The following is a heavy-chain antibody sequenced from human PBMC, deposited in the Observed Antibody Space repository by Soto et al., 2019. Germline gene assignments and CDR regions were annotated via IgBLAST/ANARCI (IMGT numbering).Heavy chain of an antibody. D-gene: IGHD2-21*01. J-gene: IGHJ4*02. CDR2: VFHGGST. CDR3: ARARRNCGGHFDT. Sequence: QVQLQESGPGLVKPSGTLSLTCDVFGASITSSNWWSWVRQSPGGGLEWIGEVFHGGSTNYNPSLKSRVTVSVDKSKNQFTLIPTSLTAADAAVYYCARARRNCGGHFDTWGQGIRVTVSS. CDR1: GASITSSNW. V-gene: IGHV4-4*02.